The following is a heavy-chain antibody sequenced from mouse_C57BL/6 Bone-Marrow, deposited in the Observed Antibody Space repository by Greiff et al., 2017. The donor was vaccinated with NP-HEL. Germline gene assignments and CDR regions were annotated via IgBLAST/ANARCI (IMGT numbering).Heavy chain of an antibody. CDR2: INPNNGGT. CDR1: GYTFTDYN. D-gene: IGHD2-3*01. CDR3: ARGWLLRIDY. V-gene: IGHV1-22*01. Sequence: EVQLQQSGPELVKPGASVKMSCKASGYTFTDYNMHWVKQSHGKSFEWIGYINPNNGGTSYNQKFKGKATLTVNKSSSTAYMELRSLTSEDSAVYYCARGWLLRIDYWGQGTTLTVSS. J-gene: IGHJ2*01.